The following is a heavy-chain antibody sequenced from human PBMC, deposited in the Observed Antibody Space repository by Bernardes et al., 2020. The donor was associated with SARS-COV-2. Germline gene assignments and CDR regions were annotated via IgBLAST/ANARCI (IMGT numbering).Heavy chain of an antibody. V-gene: IGHV1-8*01. CDR2: MNPNSGNT. CDR3: ARGTLLDTRSYIVVVPVAYYYGMDV. J-gene: IGHJ6*02. Sequence: AGEKVSCKASGYTFTSYDINWVRQATGQGREWMGWMNPNSGNTGNAQKFKGRATMTRNTSISTAYMGLSSLRSEDTAEYYCARGTLLDTRSYIVVVPVAYYYGMDVWGQGTTVTVSS. D-gene: IGHD2-2*01. CDR1: GYTFTSYD.